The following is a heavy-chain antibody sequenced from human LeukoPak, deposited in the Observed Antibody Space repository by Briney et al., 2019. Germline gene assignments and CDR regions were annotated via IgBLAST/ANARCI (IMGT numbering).Heavy chain of an antibody. J-gene: IGHJ3*02. D-gene: IGHD3-3*01. CDR1: GYAFTGYY. CDR2: INPNSGGT. V-gene: IGHV1-2*02. CDR3: ARATTSGYYVFGI. Sequence: GASVKVSCRTSGYAFTGYYMHWVRQAPGQGLEWMGWINPNSGGTNYAQKFQGRVTMTRDTSISTAYMELSRLRSDDTAVYYCARATTSGYYVFGIWGQGTMVTVSS.